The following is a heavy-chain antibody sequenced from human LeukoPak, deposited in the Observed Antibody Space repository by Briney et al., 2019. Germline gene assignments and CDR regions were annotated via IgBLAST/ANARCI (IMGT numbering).Heavy chain of an antibody. V-gene: IGHV4-38-2*02. CDR1: GYSISSGYY. Sequence: SETLSLTCTVSGYSISSGYYWGWIRQPPGKGLEWIGSIYHSGSTYYNPSLKSRVTISVDTSKNQFSLKLSSVTAADTAVYYCARSQNYYYYYYYMDVWGKGTTVTVSS. CDR2: IYHSGST. D-gene: IGHD1-7*01. J-gene: IGHJ6*03. CDR3: ARSQNYYYYYYYMDV.